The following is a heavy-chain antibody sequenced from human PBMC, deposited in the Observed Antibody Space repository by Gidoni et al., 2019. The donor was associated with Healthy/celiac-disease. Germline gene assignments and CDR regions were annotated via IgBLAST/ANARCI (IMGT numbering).Heavy chain of an antibody. D-gene: IGHD2-15*01. CDR3: AKDIVAASSASGGMDV. Sequence: EVQLVESGGGLVQPGRSLRLSCAASGFTFDDYAMHWVRQAPGKGLEWVSGISWNSGSIGYADSVKGRFTISRDNAKNSLYLQMNSLRAEDTALYYCAKDIVAASSASGGMDVWGQGTTVTVSS. V-gene: IGHV3-9*01. J-gene: IGHJ6*02. CDR2: ISWNSGSI. CDR1: GFTFDDYA.